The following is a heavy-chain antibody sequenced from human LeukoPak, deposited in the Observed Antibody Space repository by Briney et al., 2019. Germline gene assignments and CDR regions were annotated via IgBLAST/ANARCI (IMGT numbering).Heavy chain of an antibody. CDR2: IHYSGSP. J-gene: IGHJ5*02. Sequence: SETLSLTCTVSGGSFSSGAYYWSWIRQLPGKGLEWIWYIHYSGSPYYNPSLKSRVSISGDTSKNQFSLTLSSVTVADTAVYYCARDSGYDSRGFYYGGFDPWGQGILVTVSS. CDR3: ARDSGYDSRGFYYGGFDP. CDR1: GGSFSSGAYY. V-gene: IGHV4-31*03. D-gene: IGHD3-22*01.